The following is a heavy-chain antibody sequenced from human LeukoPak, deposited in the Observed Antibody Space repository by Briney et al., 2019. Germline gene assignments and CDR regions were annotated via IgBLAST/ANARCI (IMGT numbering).Heavy chain of an antibody. J-gene: IGHJ1*01. CDR3: ARVYCSGGSCYSAIYFQH. CDR2: IYYSGST. CDR1: SGSISSSSYY. D-gene: IGHD2-15*01. Sequence: PSETLSLTCTVSSGSISSSSYYWGWIRQPPGKGLEWIGSIYYSGSTYYNPSLKSRVTISVDTSKNQFSLKLSSVTAADTAVYYCARVYCSGGSCYSAIYFQHWGQGTLVTVSS. V-gene: IGHV4-39*07.